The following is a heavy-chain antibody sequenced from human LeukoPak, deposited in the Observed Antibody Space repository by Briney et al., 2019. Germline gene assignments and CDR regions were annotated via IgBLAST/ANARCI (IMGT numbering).Heavy chain of an antibody. Sequence: ASVKVSCKASGYTFTSYDINWVRQATGQGLEWMGWMNPNIGITGYAQKFQGRVTMTRNTSISTAYMELSSLRSEDTAVYYCARTIVVPAALYYYYYGMDVWGQGTTVTVSS. D-gene: IGHD2-2*01. J-gene: IGHJ6*02. CDR2: MNPNIGIT. CDR3: ARTIVVPAALYYYYYGMDV. CDR1: GYTFTSYD. V-gene: IGHV1-8*01.